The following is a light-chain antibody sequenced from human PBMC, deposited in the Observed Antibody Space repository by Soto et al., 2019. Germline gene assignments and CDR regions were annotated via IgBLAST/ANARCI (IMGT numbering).Light chain of an antibody. CDR3: QQYNSYGT. V-gene: IGKV1-5*01. J-gene: IGKJ1*01. Sequence: DIQMTQSPSTLSASVGDRVTITCRASQSISSWLAWYQQKPGKAPKLLIYDASSLESGVPSRFSGSGSGTDFTLTISSLQPDDFATYYCQQYNSYGTFGQGTKVDI. CDR2: DAS. CDR1: QSISSW.